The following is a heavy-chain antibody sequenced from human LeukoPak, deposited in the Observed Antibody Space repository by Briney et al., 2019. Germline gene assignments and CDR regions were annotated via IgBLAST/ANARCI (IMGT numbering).Heavy chain of an antibody. D-gene: IGHD3-3*01. CDR3: ARGIWSRTVSSYYFDY. CDR2: INAGNGHT. CDR1: GFTFTNYA. J-gene: IGHJ4*02. V-gene: IGHV1-3*01. Sequence: ASVKVSCKASGFTFTNYAMQWVRQAPGQRLEWMGWINAGNGHTRYSQRFQSRVTITRDTSATTVYMEVTSLRSEDTAVYYCARGIWSRTVSSYYFDYWGQGTLVTVSS.